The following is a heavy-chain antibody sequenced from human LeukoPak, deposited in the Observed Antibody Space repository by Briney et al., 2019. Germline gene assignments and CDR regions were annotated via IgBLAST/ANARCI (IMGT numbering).Heavy chain of an antibody. D-gene: IGHD2-15*01. CDR1: GGSISSSSYY. J-gene: IGHJ3*02. CDR3: ARPALGAFDI. CDR2: IYYSGST. Sequence: SETLSLTCTVSGGSISSSSYYWGWIRQSPGKGLEWIGSIYYSGSTYYNPSLKSRVTMSVDTSKNQFSLKVSSVTAAETAVYYCARPALGAFDIWGQGTMVTVSS. V-gene: IGHV4-39*01.